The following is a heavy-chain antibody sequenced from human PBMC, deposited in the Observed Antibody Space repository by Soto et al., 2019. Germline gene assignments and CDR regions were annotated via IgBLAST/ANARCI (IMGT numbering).Heavy chain of an antibody. CDR3: AGGPYYCGLDV. CDR1: GGSINTYY. D-gene: IGHD3-10*01. V-gene: IGHV4-59*01. CDR2: TYYTGST. Sequence: QVQLQESGPGLVKPSETLSLTCTASGGSINTYYWNWIRQSPGKGLEWIGYTYYTGSTKYHPSLGGRVTISGDRATKQLSLRLNSVTPADTAVYSCAGGPYYCGLDVWGQGPTVTVSS. J-gene: IGHJ6*02.